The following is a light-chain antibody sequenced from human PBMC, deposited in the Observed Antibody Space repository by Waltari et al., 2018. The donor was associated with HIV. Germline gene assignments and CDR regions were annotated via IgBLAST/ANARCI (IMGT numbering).Light chain of an antibody. CDR2: LNSDGSH. CDR3: QTWGTGILV. J-gene: IGLJ3*02. CDR1: SGHSSYD. V-gene: IGLV4-69*01. Sequence: QLVLTQSPSASASLGASVKLTCTLSSGHSSYDIPWHQQQPEKGPRYLMNLNSDGSHSKGDGIPDRFSGSSSGAERYLTISTLQSEDEADYYCQTWGTGILVFGGGTKLTVL.